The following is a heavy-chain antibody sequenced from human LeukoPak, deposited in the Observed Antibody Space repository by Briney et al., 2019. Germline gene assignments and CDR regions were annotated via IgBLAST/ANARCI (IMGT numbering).Heavy chain of an antibody. CDR1: GFTFSSCC. V-gene: IGHV3-30*02. CDR2: IRYDGRKK. Sequence: GGSLRLSCAASGFTFSSCCMHWVRQAPGKGLEWVAFIRYDGRKKYYADSVKGRFTISRDNSENTLYLQKNGLRADDAAVYYCAKGPIYDILTGWRKTHNAFDIWGQGTMVTVSS. D-gene: IGHD3-9*01. J-gene: IGHJ3*02. CDR3: AKGPIYDILTGWRKTHNAFDI.